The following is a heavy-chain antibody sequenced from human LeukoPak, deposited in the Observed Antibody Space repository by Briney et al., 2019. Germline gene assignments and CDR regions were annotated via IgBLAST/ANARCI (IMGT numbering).Heavy chain of an antibody. J-gene: IGHJ5*02. D-gene: IGHD7-27*01. CDR2: IYHSGST. CDR3: ARGQDWGSGVWFDP. CDR1: GYSVSSGYY. V-gene: IGHV4-38-2*02. Sequence: SETLSLTCTVSGYSVSSGYYWGWIRQPPGKGLEWIGSIYHSGSTYYNPSLKSRVTISVDTSKNQFSLKLSSVTAADTAVYYCARGQDWGSGVWFDPWGQGTLVTVSS.